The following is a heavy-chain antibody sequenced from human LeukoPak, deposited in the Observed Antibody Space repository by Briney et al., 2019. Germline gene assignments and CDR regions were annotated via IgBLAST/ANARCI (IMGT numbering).Heavy chain of an antibody. D-gene: IGHD6-19*01. V-gene: IGHV3-30*02. J-gene: IGHJ5*02. CDR2: IRYDGSNK. CDR1: GFTFSSYG. CDR3: AKQGDDSSGWYRRGFDP. Sequence: QPGGSLRLSCAASGFTFSSYGMHLVRQAPGKGLEWVTFIRYDGSNKYYADSVKGRFTISRDNSKNTLYLQMNSLRAEDTAVYYCAKQGDDSSGWYRRGFDPWGQGTLVTVSS.